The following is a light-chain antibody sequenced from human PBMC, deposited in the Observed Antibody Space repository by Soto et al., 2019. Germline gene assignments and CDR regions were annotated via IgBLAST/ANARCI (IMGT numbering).Light chain of an antibody. J-gene: IGKJ2*03. CDR3: QQYSDWYS. V-gene: IGKV3-15*01. CDR2: GAS. Sequence: EVVMTQSPAILSVSPGERATLSCRASQSISSKLAWYQQKRDQAPRLLIYGASTRATGIPARFSGSGSGTEFTLTISSLQSEDFAVYFCQQYSDWYSFGQGTKPEIK. CDR1: QSISSK.